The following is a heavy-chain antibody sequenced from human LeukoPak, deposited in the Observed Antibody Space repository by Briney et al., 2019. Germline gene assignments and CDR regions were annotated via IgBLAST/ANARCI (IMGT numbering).Heavy chain of an antibody. CDR2: INHSGST. D-gene: IGHD2-21*01. CDR3: ARHSRGYFDY. Sequence: NPSETLSLTCAVYGGSFSGYYWSWIRQPPGKGLEWIGEINHSGSTNYNPSLKSRVTISVDTSKNQFSLKLSSVTAADTAVYYCARHSRGYFDYWGQGTLVTVSS. CDR1: GGSFSGYY. J-gene: IGHJ4*02. V-gene: IGHV4-34*01.